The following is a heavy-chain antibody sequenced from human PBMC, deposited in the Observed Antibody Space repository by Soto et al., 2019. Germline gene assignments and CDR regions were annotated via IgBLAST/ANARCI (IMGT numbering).Heavy chain of an antibody. Sequence: ASVKVSCKASGYTFTSYGISWVRQAPGQGLEWMGWISAYNGNTNYAQKLQGRVTMTTDTSTSTAYMELRSLRSDDTAVYYCARVGYYDILTGYYTPFDPWGQGTLVTVSS. J-gene: IGHJ5*02. CDR1: GYTFTSYG. V-gene: IGHV1-18*01. CDR2: ISAYNGNT. D-gene: IGHD3-9*01. CDR3: ARVGYYDILTGYYTPFDP.